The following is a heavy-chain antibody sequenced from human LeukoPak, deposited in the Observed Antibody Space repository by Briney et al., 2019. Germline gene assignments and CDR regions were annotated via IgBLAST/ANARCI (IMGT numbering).Heavy chain of an antibody. Sequence: GGSLRLSCAASGFTFRTYTMHWVRQAPGKGLEWVAATSSSDAGTYHADSVRGRFTISRDNSKNTLYLQMNSLRAEDAAVYYCARAPVTSCRGAYCYPFDYWGQGTLVTVSP. CDR3: ARAPVTSCRGAYCYPFDY. CDR1: GFTFRTYT. V-gene: IGHV3-23*01. D-gene: IGHD2-21*01. J-gene: IGHJ4*02. CDR2: TSSSDAGT.